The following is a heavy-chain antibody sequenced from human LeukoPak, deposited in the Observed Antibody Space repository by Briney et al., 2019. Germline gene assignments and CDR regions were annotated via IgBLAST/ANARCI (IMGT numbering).Heavy chain of an antibody. Sequence: PGGSLRLSCAASGFTFNTYGMHWVRQAPGKGLEWVAVISNDGSNKHYADSVKGRFTISRDNSKNALYLQMNSLRAEDTAVYYCARGKVAVAATDDAFEIWGQGTIVTVSS. CDR2: ISNDGSNK. D-gene: IGHD6-19*01. CDR3: ARGKVAVAATDDAFEI. J-gene: IGHJ3*02. CDR1: GFTFNTYG. V-gene: IGHV3-30*03.